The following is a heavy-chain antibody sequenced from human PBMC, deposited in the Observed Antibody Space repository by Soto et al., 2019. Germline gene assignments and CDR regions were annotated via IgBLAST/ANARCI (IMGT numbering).Heavy chain of an antibody. V-gene: IGHV1-18*01. CDR3: ARDLDGHYYYGMDV. J-gene: IGHJ6*02. CDR2: ISAYNGNT. D-gene: IGHD3-9*01. Sequence: ASVKVSCKASGYTFTSYGISWVRQAPGQGLEWMGWISAYNGNTNYAQKLQGRVTMTTDTSTSTAYMELRSLRSDDTAVYYCARDLDGHYYYGMDVWGQGTTVTVSS. CDR1: GYTFTSYG.